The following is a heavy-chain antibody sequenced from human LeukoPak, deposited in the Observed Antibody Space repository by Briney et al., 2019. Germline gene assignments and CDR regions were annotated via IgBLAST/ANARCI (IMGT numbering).Heavy chain of an antibody. CDR2: INHSGST. J-gene: IGHJ4*02. CDR3: ARSAWLRTIGGFDY. CDR1: GGSFSGYY. D-gene: IGHD5-12*01. Sequence: KSSETLSLTCAVYGGSFSGYYWSWIRQPPGKGLEWIGEINHSGSTNYNPSLKSRVTISVDTSKNQFSLKLSSVTAADTAVYYCARSAWLRTIGGFDYWGQGTLVTVSS. V-gene: IGHV4-34*01.